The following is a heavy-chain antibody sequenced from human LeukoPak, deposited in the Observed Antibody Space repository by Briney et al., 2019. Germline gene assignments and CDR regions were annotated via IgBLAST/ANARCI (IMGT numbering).Heavy chain of an antibody. CDR2: IDGDGTTT. CDR3: ARDLLSGFVPCAY. D-gene: IGHD2/OR15-2a*01. V-gene: IGHV3-74*01. CDR1: GFTFSNYW. J-gene: IGHJ4*02. Sequence: PGGSLRLSCAASGFTFSNYWMHWVRQTPGKGLEWLSRIDGDGTTTNYADSVKGRFTISRDNAKNMLYLQMTSLRAGDAAVYYCARDLLSGFVPCAYWGQGTLVTVSS.